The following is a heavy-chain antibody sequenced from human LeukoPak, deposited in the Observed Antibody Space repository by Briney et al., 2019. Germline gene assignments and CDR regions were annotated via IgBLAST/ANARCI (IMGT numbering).Heavy chain of an antibody. CDR1: GFTFSSYG. D-gene: IGHD6-19*01. J-gene: IGHJ4*02. CDR2: ISYDGSNK. CDR3: AKVRQWLVLDYYFDY. Sequence: GGPLRLSCAASGFTFSSYGMHWVRQAPGKGLEWVAVISYDGSNKYYADSVKGRFTISRDNSKNTLYLQMNSLRAEDTAVYYCAKVRQWLVLDYYFDYWGQGTLVTVSS. V-gene: IGHV3-30*18.